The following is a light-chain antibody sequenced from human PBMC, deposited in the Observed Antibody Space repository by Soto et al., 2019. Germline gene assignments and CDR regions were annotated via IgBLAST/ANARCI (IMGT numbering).Light chain of an antibody. CDR2: AAS. Sequence: DIQMTQSPPSLSASVGDRVTINCRASQSIGTSLNWYQQKPGTAPNLLIYAASSLQSGVPSRFSGGGSGTDFTLTISSLQPEDFATYYCQQSYSITLTFGQGTRLDIK. CDR3: QQSYSITLT. V-gene: IGKV1-39*01. CDR1: QSIGTS. J-gene: IGKJ5*01.